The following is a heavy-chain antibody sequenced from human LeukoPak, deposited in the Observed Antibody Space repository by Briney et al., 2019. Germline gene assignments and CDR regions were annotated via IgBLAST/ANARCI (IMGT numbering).Heavy chain of an antibody. J-gene: IGHJ6*04. CDR1: GGSINSYY. Sequence: SETLSLTCTVSGGSINSYYWSWIRQPPGKGLEWIGEINHSGSTNYNPSLKSRVTISVDTSKNQFSLKLSSVTAADTAVYYCARAREVLRFLGVWGKGTTVTVSS. CDR3: ARAREVLRFLGV. CDR2: INHSGST. D-gene: IGHD3-3*01. V-gene: IGHV4-34*01.